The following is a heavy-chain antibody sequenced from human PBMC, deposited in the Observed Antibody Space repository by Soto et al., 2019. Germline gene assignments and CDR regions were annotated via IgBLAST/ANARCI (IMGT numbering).Heavy chain of an antibody. CDR2: IIPIFGTA. J-gene: IGHJ2*01. Sequence: QVQLVQSGAEVKKPGSSVKVSCKASGGTFSSYAISWVRQAPGQGLEWMGGIIPIFGTANYAQKFQGRVTSTADESTSTAYMELSSLRSEDTAVYYCARGVVVAATPGLDWYFDLWGRGTLVTVSS. CDR1: GGTFSSYA. V-gene: IGHV1-69*12. D-gene: IGHD2-15*01. CDR3: ARGVVVAATPGLDWYFDL.